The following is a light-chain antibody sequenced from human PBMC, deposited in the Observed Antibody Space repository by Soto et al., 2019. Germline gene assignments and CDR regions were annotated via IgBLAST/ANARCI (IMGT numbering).Light chain of an antibody. Sequence: DIQMTQSPSSLSASVGDRVTITCRASQSISSYLNWYQQKPGKAPKLLIYDASSLESRVPSRFSGSGSGTEFTLTISSLQPDDFATYYCQQYNSYPWTFGQGTKVDIK. CDR1: QSISSY. CDR3: QQYNSYPWT. CDR2: DAS. V-gene: IGKV1-5*01. J-gene: IGKJ1*01.